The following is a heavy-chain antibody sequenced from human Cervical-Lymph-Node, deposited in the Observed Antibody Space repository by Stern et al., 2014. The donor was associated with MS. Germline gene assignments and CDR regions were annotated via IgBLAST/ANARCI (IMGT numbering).Heavy chain of an antibody. CDR3: AREATRIIVGIDY. V-gene: IGHV1-2*06. J-gene: IGHJ4*02. CDR2: LNPNSDDP. CDR1: GYAFTGFF. Sequence: DQLVESGAKMKKPGASVKVSCKASGYAFTGFFIHWVRQVPGQGLEWMGRLNPNSDDPTYAQNFQDRVTLTRDTSISTAYLELSRLTSADTAVYYCAREATRIIVGIDYWGQGTQVTVSS. D-gene: IGHD2/OR15-2a*01.